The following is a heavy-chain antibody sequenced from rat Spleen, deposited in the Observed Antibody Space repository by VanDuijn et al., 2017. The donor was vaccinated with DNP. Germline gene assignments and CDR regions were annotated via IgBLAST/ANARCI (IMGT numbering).Heavy chain of an antibody. V-gene: IGHV5-25*01. CDR2: ISTSGDNA. CDR1: GFTFSDYY. Sequence: EVHLVESGGGLVQPGRSLKLSCAASGFTFSDYYMAWVRQAPTKGLEWVATISTSGDNAYYRDSVRGRFTVSRDNAKSTLYLQMNSLRSEDTATYYCTRHYGGYLYYGYYFEYWGQGVMVTVSS. D-gene: IGHD1-11*01. J-gene: IGHJ2*01. CDR3: TRHYGGYLYYGYYFEY.